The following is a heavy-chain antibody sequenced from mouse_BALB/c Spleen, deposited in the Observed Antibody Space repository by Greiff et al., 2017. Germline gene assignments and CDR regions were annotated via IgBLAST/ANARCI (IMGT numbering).Heavy chain of an antibody. V-gene: IGHV3-2*02. CDR3: ARGVLDY. CDR1: GYSITSDYA. J-gene: IGHJ2*01. Sequence: VQLKQSGPGLVKPSQSLSLTCTVTGYSITSDYAWNWIRQFPGNKLEWMGYISYSGSTSYNPSLKSRISITRDTSKNQFFLQLNSVTTEDTATYYCARGVLDYWGQGTTLTVSS. CDR2: ISYSGST.